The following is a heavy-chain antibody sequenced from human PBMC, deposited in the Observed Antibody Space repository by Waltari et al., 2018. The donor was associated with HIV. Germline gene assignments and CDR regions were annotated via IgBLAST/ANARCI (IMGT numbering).Heavy chain of an antibody. V-gene: IGHV3-74*01. J-gene: IGHJ4*02. CDR1: GFTFSDYW. CDR2: INSDGSST. D-gene: IGHD6-13*01. Sequence: VQLVESGGGLVQPGGSLRLSCAASGFTFSDYWMHLVRQVPGKGLVWVSRINSDGSSTSYADSVKGRFTISRDNAKNTLYLQMNSLRAEDTAVYYCARGTSSSWYGFDYWGQGTLVTVSS. CDR3: ARGTSSSWYGFDY.